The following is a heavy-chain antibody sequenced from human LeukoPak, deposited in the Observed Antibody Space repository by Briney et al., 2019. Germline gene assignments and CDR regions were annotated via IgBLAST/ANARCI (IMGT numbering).Heavy chain of an antibody. Sequence: PGGSLRLSCAASGFTFSSYWMSWVRQAPGKGLEWVAFIRYDGSNKYYADSVKGRFTISRDNSKNTLYLQMNSLRAEDTAVYYCARARHNLKAYYYDSSGPSQAFDIWGQGTMVTVSS. CDR3: ARARHNLKAYYYDSSGPSQAFDI. V-gene: IGHV3-30*02. J-gene: IGHJ3*02. CDR1: GFTFSSYW. CDR2: IRYDGSNK. D-gene: IGHD3-22*01.